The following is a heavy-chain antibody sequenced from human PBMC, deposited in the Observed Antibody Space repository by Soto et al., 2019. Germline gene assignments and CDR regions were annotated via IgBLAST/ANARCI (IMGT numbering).Heavy chain of an antibody. CDR2: IKSDGSEK. CDR3: ARCRSYGMEGVERAVDI. V-gene: IGHV3-7*03. Sequence: EVQLVESGGGLVQPGGSLRLSCAASGFTFSHFWMNWVRQAPGKGLEWVANIKSDGSEKYYADSVKGRFTFSRDNAKKKLYLQMDSLRVEDTAVYYCARCRSYGMEGVERAVDIWGQGTKVTVSS. J-gene: IGHJ3*02. CDR1: GFTFSHFW. D-gene: IGHD1-26*01.